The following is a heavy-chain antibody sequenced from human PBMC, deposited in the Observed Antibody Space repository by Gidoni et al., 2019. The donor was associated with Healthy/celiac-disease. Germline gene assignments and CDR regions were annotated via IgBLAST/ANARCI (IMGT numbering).Heavy chain of an antibody. CDR3: ARGRDTAMVKGFL. CDR1: GGTFSSYA. CDR2: IIPTFGPA. Sequence: QVQLVQSGAEVKTPCSSVKVSCKASGGTFSSYAISWVRQDPGQWIELMVGIIPTFGPANYAQKFQGRVTSTADESTSTAYMELSSLRSEDTAVYYCARGRDTAMVKGFLWGQGTLVTVSS. J-gene: IGHJ4*02. V-gene: IGHV1-69*01. D-gene: IGHD5-18*01.